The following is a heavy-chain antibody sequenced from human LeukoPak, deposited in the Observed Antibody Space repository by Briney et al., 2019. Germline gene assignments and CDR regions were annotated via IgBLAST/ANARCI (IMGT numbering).Heavy chain of an antibody. CDR1: GYTFTSHG. Sequence: GASVKVSCKASGYTFTSHGITWVRQAPGQGPEWVGWINAHTGNPTYAQGFTGRFVFSLDTSVSTAYLQISSLRAEDTAVYYCAREVLRLDYWGQGTLVTVSS. CDR3: AREVLRLDY. J-gene: IGHJ4*02. V-gene: IGHV7-4-1*02. CDR2: INAHTGNP.